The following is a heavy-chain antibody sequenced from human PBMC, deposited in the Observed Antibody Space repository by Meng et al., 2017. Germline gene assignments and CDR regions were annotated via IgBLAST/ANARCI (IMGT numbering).Heavy chain of an antibody. CDR3: ARDYGDYAWIAKRWFDP. CDR1: GGTFSSYA. V-gene: IGHV1-69*12. D-gene: IGHD4-17*01. Sequence: QVQLVQSGPEVKKLGSSVKVSCKASGGTFSSYAISWVRQAPGQGLEWMGGIIPIFGTANYAQKFQGRVTITADESTSTAYMELSSLRSEDTAVYYCARDYGDYAWIAKRWFDPWGQGTLVTVSS. CDR2: IIPIFGTA. J-gene: IGHJ5*02.